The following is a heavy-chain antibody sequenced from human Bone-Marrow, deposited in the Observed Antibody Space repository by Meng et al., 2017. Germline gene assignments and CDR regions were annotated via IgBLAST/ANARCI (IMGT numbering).Heavy chain of an antibody. Sequence: GSLRLSCAVYGGSFSGYYWSWIRQPPGKGLEWIGEINHSGSTNYNPSLKSRVTISVDTSKNQFSLKLSSVTAADTAVYYCARAIRFQPRGGFDYWGQGTLVTVSS. CDR2: INHSGST. CDR1: GGSFSGYY. V-gene: IGHV4-34*01. J-gene: IGHJ4*02. D-gene: IGHD3-3*01. CDR3: ARAIRFQPRGGFDY.